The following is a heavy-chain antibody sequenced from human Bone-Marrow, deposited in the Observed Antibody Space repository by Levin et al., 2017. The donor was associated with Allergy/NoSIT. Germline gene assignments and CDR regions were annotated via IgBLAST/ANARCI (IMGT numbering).Heavy chain of an antibody. V-gene: IGHV3-21*01. D-gene: IGHD6-19*01. CDR1: GFTFSSYT. CDR2: ISTGSSYI. Sequence: GGSLRLSCATSGFTFSSYTMNWVRQAPGKGLEWVSSISTGSSYIYYADSVKGRFTISRDNSKNSLSLQMNSLKADDTALYYCARSGIRPGLTLAGKYGLDVWGQGTTVTVSS. J-gene: IGHJ6*02. CDR3: ARSGIRPGLTLAGKYGLDV.